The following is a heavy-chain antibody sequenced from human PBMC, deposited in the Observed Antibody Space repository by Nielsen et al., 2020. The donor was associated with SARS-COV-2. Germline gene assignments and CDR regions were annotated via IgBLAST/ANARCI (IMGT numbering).Heavy chain of an antibody. Sequence: ASVKVSCKASGYTFTAYAIHWVRQDPGQRLEWMGWINSDSGNTKYSQKFRGRVTITRDTSASTAYMELSGLSSEDTAVYYCARSISMVRGIHDAFDIWGQGTMVTVSS. CDR3: ARSISMVRGIHDAFDI. CDR1: GYTFTAYA. V-gene: IGHV1-3*04. J-gene: IGHJ3*02. CDR2: INSDSGNT. D-gene: IGHD3-10*01.